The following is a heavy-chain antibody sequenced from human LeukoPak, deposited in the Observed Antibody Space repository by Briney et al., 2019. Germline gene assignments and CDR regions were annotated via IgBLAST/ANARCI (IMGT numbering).Heavy chain of an antibody. Sequence: GGSLRLSCAASGFTFSSYAMTWVRQAPGKGLEWVSAISGSGGSTYYADSVKGRFTISRDNSKNTLSLQMNSLRAEDTAVYYCARDFGSSLDYWGQGTLVTVSS. CDR3: ARDFGSSLDY. D-gene: IGHD6-13*01. V-gene: IGHV3-23*01. CDR2: ISGSGGST. J-gene: IGHJ4*02. CDR1: GFTFSSYA.